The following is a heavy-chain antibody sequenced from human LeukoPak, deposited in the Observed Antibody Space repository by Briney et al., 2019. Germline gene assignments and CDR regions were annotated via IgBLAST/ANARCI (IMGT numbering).Heavy chain of an antibody. D-gene: IGHD2-15*01. CDR2: ISSSSSYI. Sequence: GGSLRLSCAASGFTFSSYSMNWVRQAPGKGLEWVSSISSSSSYIDYADSVKGRFTIWRDNAKNSLYLQMNSLRAEVTAVYYCARDVCSGGSCYGRWGQGTLVTVSS. CDR1: GFTFSSYS. J-gene: IGHJ4*02. V-gene: IGHV3-21*01. CDR3: ARDVCSGGSCYGR.